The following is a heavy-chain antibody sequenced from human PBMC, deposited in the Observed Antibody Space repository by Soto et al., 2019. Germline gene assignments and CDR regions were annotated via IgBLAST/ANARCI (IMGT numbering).Heavy chain of an antibody. CDR2: IYWNDDK. Sequence: GSGPTLVNPTQTPTLTCTFSGFSLSTSGVGVGWIRQPPGKALEWLALIYWNDDKRYSPSLKSRLTITKDTSKNQVVLTMTNMDPVDTATYYCAHRRSWYYYDSSGYWPFDYWGQGTLVTVSS. V-gene: IGHV2-5*01. J-gene: IGHJ4*02. CDR1: GFSLSTSGVG. D-gene: IGHD3-22*01. CDR3: AHRRSWYYYDSSGYWPFDY.